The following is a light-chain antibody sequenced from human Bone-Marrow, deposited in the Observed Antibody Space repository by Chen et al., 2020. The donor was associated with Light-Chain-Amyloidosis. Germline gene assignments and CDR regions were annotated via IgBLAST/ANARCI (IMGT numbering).Light chain of an antibody. J-gene: IGKJ1*01. CDR1: QDISNY. Sequence: DIQMTQSPSSLSASVGDRVTITCRASQDISNYLAWYQQKPGKAPNLLIYAASALQSGVPSRFRGSGSGSGTDFTLTINSLQPEDVATYYCQKYNSAPRTFGQGTKVEIK. V-gene: IGKV1-27*01. CDR3: QKYNSAPRT. CDR2: AAS.